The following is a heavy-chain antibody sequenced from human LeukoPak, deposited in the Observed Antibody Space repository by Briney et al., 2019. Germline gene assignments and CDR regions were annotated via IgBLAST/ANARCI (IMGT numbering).Heavy chain of an antibody. D-gene: IGHD5-24*01. CDR2: ISAYNGNT. Sequence: ASVKVSCKASGYTFTSYGTSWVRQAPGQGLEWMGWISAYNGNTNYAQKFQGRVTMTTDTSTSTAYLDLRSLTSDDTAVYHCARGDVYFDYWGQGTLVTVSS. CDR3: ARGDVYFDY. J-gene: IGHJ4*02. CDR1: GYTFTSYG. V-gene: IGHV1-18*01.